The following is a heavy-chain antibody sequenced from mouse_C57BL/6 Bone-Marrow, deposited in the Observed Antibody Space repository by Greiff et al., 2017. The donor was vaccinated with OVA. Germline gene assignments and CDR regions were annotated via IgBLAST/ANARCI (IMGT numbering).Heavy chain of an antibody. V-gene: IGHV1-81*01. CDR1: GYTFTSYG. Sequence: VQLLQSGAELARPGASVKLSCKASGYTFTSYGISWVKQRTGQGLEWIGEIYPRSGNTYYNEKFKGKATLTADKSSSTAYMELRSLTSEDSAVYFCALYYSNLRFAYWGQGTLVTVSA. J-gene: IGHJ3*01. CDR2: IYPRSGNT. CDR3: ALYYSNLRFAY. D-gene: IGHD2-5*01.